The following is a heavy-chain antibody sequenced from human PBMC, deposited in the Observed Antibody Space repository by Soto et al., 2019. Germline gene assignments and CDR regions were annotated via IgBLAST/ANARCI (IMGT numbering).Heavy chain of an antibody. CDR3: ARGRRGFGDSYGWGDYYGMDV. D-gene: IGHD5-18*01. V-gene: IGHV4-34*01. CDR2: INHSGST. J-gene: IGHJ6*02. Sequence: SETLSLTCAVYGGSFSGYYWSWIRQPPGKGLEWIGEINHSGSTNYNPSLKSRVTISVDTSKNQFSLKLSSVTAADTAVYYCARGRRGFGDSYGWGDYYGMDVWGQGTTVTVS. CDR1: GGSFSGYY.